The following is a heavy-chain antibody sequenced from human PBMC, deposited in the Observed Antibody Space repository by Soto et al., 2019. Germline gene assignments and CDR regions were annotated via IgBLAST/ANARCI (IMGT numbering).Heavy chain of an antibody. D-gene: IGHD2-15*01. V-gene: IGHV4-59*01. J-gene: IGHJ1*01. CDR2: VYHTGNT. Sequence: PSETLSLTFSVSGVSITSYYWTWIRHSPGKGLEWIGYVYHTGNTYYNPSLRSRVTISLDTSKNQVSLRLRSVTAADTAVYDCAREQCSWKLWGQGTLVTVSS. CDR3: AREQCSWKL. CDR1: GVSITSYY.